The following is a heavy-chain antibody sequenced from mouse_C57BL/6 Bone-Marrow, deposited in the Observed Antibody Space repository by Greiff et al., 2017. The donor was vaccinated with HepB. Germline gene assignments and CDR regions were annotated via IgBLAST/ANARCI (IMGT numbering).Heavy chain of an antibody. V-gene: IGHV1-64*01. CDR3: ARSPTVVAPFAY. J-gene: IGHJ3*01. D-gene: IGHD1-1*01. CDR2: IHPNSGST. Sequence: QVQLQQPGAELVKPGASVKLSCKASGYTFTSYWMHWVKQRPGQGLEWIGMIHPNSGSTNYNEKFKSKATLTVDKSSSTAYMQLSSLTSEDSAVYYCARSPTVVAPFAYWGQGTLVTVSA. CDR1: GYTFTSYW.